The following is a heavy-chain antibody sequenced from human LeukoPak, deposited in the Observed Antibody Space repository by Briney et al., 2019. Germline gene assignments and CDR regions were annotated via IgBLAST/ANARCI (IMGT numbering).Heavy chain of an antibody. V-gene: IGHV4-59*01. CDR1: GGSISGYY. CDR2: ISYTGST. D-gene: IGHD5-12*01. CDR3: ARGGYDYSDY. Sequence: PSETLSLTCTVSGGSISGYYWSWIRQPPGKGLDWIGYISYTGSTNYNPSLKSRVTISVDTSKHQFSLKLSSVTAADTALYYCARGGYDYSDYWGQGTLVTVSS. J-gene: IGHJ4*02.